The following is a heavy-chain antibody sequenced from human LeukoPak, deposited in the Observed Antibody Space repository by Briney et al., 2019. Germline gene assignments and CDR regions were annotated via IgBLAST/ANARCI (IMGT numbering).Heavy chain of an antibody. CDR3: AKDAPEVIVGATGFDY. CDR2: ISGSGGST. Sequence: GGSLRLSCAASGFTFSSYSMNWVRQAPGKGLEWVSAISGSGGSTYYADSVKGRFTISRDNSKNTLYLQMNSLRAEDTAVYYCAKDAPEVIVGATGFDYWGQEPWSPSPQ. CDR1: GFTFSSYS. J-gene: IGHJ4*01. V-gene: IGHV3-23*01. D-gene: IGHD1-26*01.